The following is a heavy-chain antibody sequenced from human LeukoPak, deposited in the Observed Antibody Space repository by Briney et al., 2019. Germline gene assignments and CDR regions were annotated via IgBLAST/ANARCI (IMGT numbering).Heavy chain of an antibody. CDR1: GYTFTSYD. Sequence: ASVKVSCKASGYTFTSYDINWVRQATGQGLEWMGWMNPNSGNTGYAQKLQGRVTITADESTNIAYMELSSLRSEDTAVYYCARDRYVSQRYFDYWGQGTLVTVSS. V-gene: IGHV1-8*01. CDR3: ARDRYVSQRYFDY. CDR2: MNPNSGNT. D-gene: IGHD2-2*01. J-gene: IGHJ4*02.